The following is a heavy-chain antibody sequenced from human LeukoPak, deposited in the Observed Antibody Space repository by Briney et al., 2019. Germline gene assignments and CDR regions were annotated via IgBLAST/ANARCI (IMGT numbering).Heavy chain of an antibody. CDR3: ASALRVWGYSGYDGGPDY. Sequence: GGSLRLSCAASGFTFSSYSMNWVRQAPGKGLEWVSSISSISSYIYYADSVKGRFTISIDNGKNSLYLQMNSLSAEDTAVYYCASALRVWGYSGYDGGPDYWGQGTLVTVSS. CDR1: GFTFSSYS. V-gene: IGHV3-21*01. CDR2: ISSISSYI. D-gene: IGHD5-12*01. J-gene: IGHJ4*02.